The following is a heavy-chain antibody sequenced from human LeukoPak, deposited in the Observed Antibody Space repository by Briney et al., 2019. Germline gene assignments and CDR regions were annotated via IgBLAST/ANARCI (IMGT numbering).Heavy chain of an antibody. CDR3: ARGVTGTLYYYYYMDV. Sequence: GASVKVSCKASGYTFTGYYMHWVRQAPGQGLEWMGWINPNSGGTNYAQKFQGRVTMTRDTSISTAYMEPSRLRSDDTAVYYCARGVTGTLYYYYYMDVWGKGTTVTVSS. CDR1: GYTFTGYY. J-gene: IGHJ6*03. V-gene: IGHV1-2*02. D-gene: IGHD1/OR15-1a*01. CDR2: INPNSGGT.